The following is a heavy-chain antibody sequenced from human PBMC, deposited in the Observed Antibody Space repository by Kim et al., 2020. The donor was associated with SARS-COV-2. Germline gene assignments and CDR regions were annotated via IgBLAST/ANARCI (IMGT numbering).Heavy chain of an antibody. CDR2: IRHDGSEK. CDR3: VRDDSTGYMGLDF. V-gene: IGHV3-7*01. D-gene: IGHD3-22*01. CDR1: GFMFKNYY. Sequence: GGSLRLSCAASGFMFKNYYMSWVRQAPGKGLEWVANIRHDGSEKFYVDSVKGRFTISRDNAKNSLYLQMSSLRAEDTAVYYCVRDDSTGYMGLDFWGHG. J-gene: IGHJ4*01.